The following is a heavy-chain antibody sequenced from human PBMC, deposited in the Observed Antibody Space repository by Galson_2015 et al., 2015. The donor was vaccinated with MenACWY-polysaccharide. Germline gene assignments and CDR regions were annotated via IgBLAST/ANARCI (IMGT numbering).Heavy chain of an antibody. D-gene: IGHD2-2*01. CDR2: IQYDGSNK. CDR3: AREVSRIVFHAFD. V-gene: IGHV3-33*01. J-gene: IGHJ3*01. Sequence: SLRLSCAASGSRFSNSGMHWVRQAPGKGLEWVAVIQYDGSNKVYADSVRGRFTISRDNSKNTVFLEMNTLGVEDTAVYYCAREVSRIVFHAFD. CDR1: GSRFSNSG.